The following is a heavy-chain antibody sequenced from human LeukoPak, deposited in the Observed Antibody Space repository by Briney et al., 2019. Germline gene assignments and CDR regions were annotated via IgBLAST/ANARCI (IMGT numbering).Heavy chain of an antibody. CDR1: GGSFSGYY. CDR2: INHSGST. V-gene: IGHV4-34*01. Sequence: SETLSLTCAVYGGSFSGYYWSWIRQPPGKGLEWIGEINHSGSTNYNPSLKSRVTISVDTSKNQFSLKLSSVTAADTAVYYCASGYYYYGVDVWGQGTTVTVSS. J-gene: IGHJ6*02. CDR3: ASGYYYYGVDV.